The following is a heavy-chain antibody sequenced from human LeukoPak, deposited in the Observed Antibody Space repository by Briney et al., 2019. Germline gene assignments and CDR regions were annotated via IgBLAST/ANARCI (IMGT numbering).Heavy chain of an antibody. CDR2: IYYSGST. D-gene: IGHD1-26*01. CDR1: GYSISSGYY. CDR3: ARQGGRWELLTDY. V-gene: IGHV4-38-2*01. Sequence: QVQLQESGPGLVKPSETLSLTCAVSGYSISSGYYWGWIRQPPGRGLEWIGSIYYSGSTYYNPSLKSRVTVSVDTSKNQFSLKLSSVTAADTAVYYCARQGGRWELLTDYWGQGTLVTVSS. J-gene: IGHJ4*02.